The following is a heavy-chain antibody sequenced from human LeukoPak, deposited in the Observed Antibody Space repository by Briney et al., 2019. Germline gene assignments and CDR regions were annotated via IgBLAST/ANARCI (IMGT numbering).Heavy chain of an antibody. CDR2: IYYSGNT. CDR1: GGSISRSNYY. CDR3: ARGDYYYDSTDLGAFDI. J-gene: IGHJ3*02. V-gene: IGHV4-39*01. D-gene: IGHD3-22*01. Sequence: SEALSLTCIVSGGSISRSNYYWGWIRQSPGKGLEWIGSIYYSGNTYYNPSLKSRVTISVDTSKNQFSQKLSSVTAADTAVYYCARGDYYYDSTDLGAFDIWGQGTMVTVSS.